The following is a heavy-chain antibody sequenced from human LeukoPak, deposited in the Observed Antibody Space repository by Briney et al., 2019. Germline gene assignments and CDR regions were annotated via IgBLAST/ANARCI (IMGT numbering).Heavy chain of an antibody. V-gene: IGHV1-2*02. D-gene: IGHD5-12*01. CDR1: GYTFTDYN. J-gene: IGHJ5*02. Sequence: ASVKVSCKASGYTFTDYNMHWVRQAPGQGLEWMGRINPNSGGTNYAQKFQGRVTMTRDTSISTVYMELSRLRSDDTATYYCARGLPGGFDPWGQGSLVTVSS. CDR2: INPNSGGT. CDR3: ARGLPGGFDP.